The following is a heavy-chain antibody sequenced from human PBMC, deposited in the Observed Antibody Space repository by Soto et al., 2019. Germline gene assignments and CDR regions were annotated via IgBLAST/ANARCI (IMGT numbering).Heavy chain of an antibody. CDR2: ISGSGGST. J-gene: IGHJ4*02. CDR3: AGTYYYDSSGYSFDY. Sequence: GRSLRLSCAASGFTFSSYAMSWVRQAPGKGLEWVSAISGSGGSTYYADSVKGRFTISRDNSKNTLYLQMNSLRAEDTAVYYCAGTYYYDSSGYSFDYWGQGTLVTVSS. V-gene: IGHV3-23*01. D-gene: IGHD3-22*01. CDR1: GFTFSSYA.